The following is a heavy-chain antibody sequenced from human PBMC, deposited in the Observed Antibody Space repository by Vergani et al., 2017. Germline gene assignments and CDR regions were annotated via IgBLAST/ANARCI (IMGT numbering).Heavy chain of an antibody. V-gene: IGHV3-43*01. J-gene: IGHJ4*02. D-gene: IGHD3-10*01. CDR1: GFTFDDYT. CDR2: ISWDGGST. Sequence: EVQLVESGGVVVQPGGSLRLSCAASGFTFDDYTMHWVRQAPGKGLEWVSLISWDGGSTYYADSVKGRFTISRDNAKNSLYLQMNSLRAEDTAVYYCARALWPYGFDYWGQGTLVTVSS. CDR3: ARALWPYGFDY.